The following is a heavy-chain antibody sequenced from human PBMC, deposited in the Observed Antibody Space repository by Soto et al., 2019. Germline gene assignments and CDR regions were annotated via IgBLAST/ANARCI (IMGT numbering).Heavy chain of an antibody. CDR2: IIPIFGTA. CDR3: ARRRYSSGWYTDIDDY. Sequence: QVQLVQSGAEVKKPGSSVKVSCKASGGTFSSYAISWVRQAPGQGLEWMGGIIPIFGTANYAQKFQGRVTITADEXTXXAYMELSSLSSAATAVYYCARRRYSSGWYTDIDDYWGQGTLVTVSS. CDR1: GGTFSSYA. D-gene: IGHD6-19*01. V-gene: IGHV1-69*12. J-gene: IGHJ4*02.